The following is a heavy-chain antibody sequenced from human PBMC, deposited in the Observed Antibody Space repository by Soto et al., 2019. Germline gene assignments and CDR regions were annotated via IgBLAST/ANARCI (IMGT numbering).Heavy chain of an antibody. CDR1: GGTFNSDA. D-gene: IGHD3-3*01. Sequence: QVQLVQSGAEVKKPGSSLKVSCKASGGTFNSDAISWVRQAPGQGLEWMGGVIPLYGTPNSAQKFQGRVTGSADKSTSPGYTELSSLRSEDTGVYYWARPFLEWLYAACDIWCQGTMVTVSS. CDR2: VIPLYGTP. V-gene: IGHV1-69*06. CDR3: ARPFLEWLYAACDI. J-gene: IGHJ3*02.